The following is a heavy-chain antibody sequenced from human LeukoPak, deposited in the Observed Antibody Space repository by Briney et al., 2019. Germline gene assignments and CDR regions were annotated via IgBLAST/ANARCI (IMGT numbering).Heavy chain of an antibody. CDR2: IIPILGIA. V-gene: IGHV1-69*10. D-gene: IGHD6-13*01. J-gene: IGHJ5*02. Sequence: ASVKVSCKASRGTFTSYAISWVRQAPGQGLEWMGGIIPILGIANYAQKFQGRCTITADKSTSTAYMELSSVRYEDKTVYNCASGPIAAAGLNWFDLWGQGTLVTVSS. CDR1: RGTFTSYA. CDR3: ASGPIAAAGLNWFDL.